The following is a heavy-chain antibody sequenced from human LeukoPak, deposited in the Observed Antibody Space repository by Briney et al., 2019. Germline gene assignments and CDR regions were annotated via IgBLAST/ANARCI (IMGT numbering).Heavy chain of an antibody. V-gene: IGHV4-59*08. Sequence: SETLSLTCNVSGDSIRNYYWSWIRQTPGKGLEWIGHIYDSGSTNYNPSLKSRVTISVDTSKNQFSLKVSSVTAADTAVYYCARLARGRWFDPWGQGTLVAVSS. D-gene: IGHD6-6*01. CDR3: ARLARGRWFDP. CDR2: IYDSGST. CDR1: GDSIRNYY. J-gene: IGHJ5*02.